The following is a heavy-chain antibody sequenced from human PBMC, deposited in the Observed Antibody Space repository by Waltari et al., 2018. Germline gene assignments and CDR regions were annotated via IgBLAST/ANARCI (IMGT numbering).Heavy chain of an antibody. CDR3: AKGSRGYTNYFFDY. Sequence: EVPLLESAGGSVQPVGALRLSCAASGFPFMVYGMSWVRQAPAEGLEWVAYVSGRGATPFYADSVKGRFTIVRDNSKDTVYLQMNSLRVDDSAVYYCAKGSRGYTNYFFDYWGQGALVIVSS. V-gene: IGHV3-23*01. J-gene: IGHJ4*02. CDR2: VSGRGATP. CDR1: GFPFMVYG. D-gene: IGHD3-16*02.